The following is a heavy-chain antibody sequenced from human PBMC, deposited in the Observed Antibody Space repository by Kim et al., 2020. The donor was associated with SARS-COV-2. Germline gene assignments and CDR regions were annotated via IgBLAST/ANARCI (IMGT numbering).Heavy chain of an antibody. CDR2: TTRSGDGS. D-gene: IGHD1-26*01. V-gene: IGHV3-64D*06. J-gene: IGHJ4*02. CDR1: GFIFSDYA. Sequence: GGSLRLSCKGSGFIFSDYAIHWVRRAPGLGLEYVSATTRSGDGSFYADSVEGRFTISRDNSKSTLYLQMNSLRLEDTSMYYCVRYGRSYGAVLWGQGTLVMVSS. CDR3: VRYGRSYGAVL.